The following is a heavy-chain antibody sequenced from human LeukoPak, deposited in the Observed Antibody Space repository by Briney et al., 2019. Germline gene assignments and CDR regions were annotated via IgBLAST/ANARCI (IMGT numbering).Heavy chain of an antibody. CDR2: IYYSGST. Sequence: SETLSLTCTVSGGSISSSSYYWGWIRQPPGKGLEWIGSIYYSGSTYYNPSLKSRVTISVDTSKNQFSLKLSSVTAADTAVYYCARLGDYIETSGPDRAPWGQGTLVTVSS. CDR1: GGSISSSSYY. CDR3: ARLGDYIETSGPDRAP. D-gene: IGHD4-17*01. V-gene: IGHV4-39*01. J-gene: IGHJ5*02.